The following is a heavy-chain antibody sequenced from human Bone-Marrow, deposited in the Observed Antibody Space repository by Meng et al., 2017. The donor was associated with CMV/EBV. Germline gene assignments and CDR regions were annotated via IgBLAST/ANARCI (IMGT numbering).Heavy chain of an antibody. V-gene: IGHV3-53*01. Sequence: EVQLVESGGGLIQPGGSLRLSCAASGFTVSSNYMSWVRQAPGKGLEWVSVIYSGGSTYYADSVKGRFTISRDNSKNTLYLQMNSLRAEVTAVYYCAREADNNWFDPWGQGTLVTVSS. J-gene: IGHJ5*02. CDR2: IYSGGST. CDR1: GFTVSSNY. CDR3: AREADNNWFDP.